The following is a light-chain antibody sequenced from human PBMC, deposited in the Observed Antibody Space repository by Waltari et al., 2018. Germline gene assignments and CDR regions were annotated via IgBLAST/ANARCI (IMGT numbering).Light chain of an antibody. CDR1: QSFSRA. V-gene: IGKV3-20*01. CDR3: QHYVRLPVT. J-gene: IGKJ1*01. CDR2: DTS. Sequence: EIVLTQSPGKLSLSPGERATLSCRASQSFSRALAWYQQKPGQPPRLLIYDTSTRAIGGPDRFSGGGSGTDFSLTISRLEPEDFAVYYCQHYVRLPVTFGQGTTVEIK.